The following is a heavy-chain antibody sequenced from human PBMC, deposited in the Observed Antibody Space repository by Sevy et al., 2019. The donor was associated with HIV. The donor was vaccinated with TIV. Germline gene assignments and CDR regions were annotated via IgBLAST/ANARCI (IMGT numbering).Heavy chain of an antibody. Sequence: ASLKVSCKASGYTFTGYYMHWVRQAPGQGLEWMGWINPNSGGTNYAQKFQGRVTMTRDTSISAAYIEVSRLRSDDTALYYCARGATGELLVHFDYWGQGTLVTVSS. CDR1: GYTFTGYY. D-gene: IGHD1-26*01. V-gene: IGHV1-2*02. CDR2: INPNSGGT. CDR3: ARGATGELLVHFDY. J-gene: IGHJ4*02.